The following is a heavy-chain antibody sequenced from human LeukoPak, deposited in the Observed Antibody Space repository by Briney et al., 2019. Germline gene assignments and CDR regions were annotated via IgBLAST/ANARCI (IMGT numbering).Heavy chain of an antibody. CDR2: IYYSGST. D-gene: IGHD1-26*01. V-gene: IGHV4-39*01. CDR1: GGSISSGGYY. J-gene: IGHJ4*02. Sequence: SETLSLTCTVSGGSISSGGYYWSWIRQPPGKGLEWIGSIYYSGSTYYNPSLKSRVTISVDTSKNQFSLKLSSVTAADTAVYYCASPGRLSSFDYWGQGTLVTVSS. CDR3: ASPGRLSSFDY.